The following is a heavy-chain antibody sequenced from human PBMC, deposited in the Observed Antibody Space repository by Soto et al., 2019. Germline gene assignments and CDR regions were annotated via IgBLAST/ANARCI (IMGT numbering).Heavy chain of an antibody. CDR2: ISGSGGST. CDR1: GFTFSSYA. V-gene: IGHV3-23*01. CDR3: AKALAGTSRWCDVFDI. D-gene: IGHD6-19*01. Sequence: LRLSCAASGFTFSSYAMSWVRQAPGKGLEWVSGISGSGGSTYYADSVKGRFTISRDNSKITLYLQMNSLRAEDTATYYCAKALAGTSRWCDVFDIWGQGTMVPVSS. J-gene: IGHJ3*02.